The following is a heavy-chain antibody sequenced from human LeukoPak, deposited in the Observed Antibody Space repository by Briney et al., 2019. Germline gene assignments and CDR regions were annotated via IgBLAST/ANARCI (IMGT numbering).Heavy chain of an antibody. CDR1: GFTFSSYS. CDR3: ARGLGGYGFGY. D-gene: IGHD5-18*01. V-gene: IGHV3-48*02. CDR2: ISSSSTI. Sequence: PGGSLRLSCAASGFTFSSYSMNWVRQAPGKGLEWVSYISSSSTIYYADSVKGRFTISRDKAKNSLYLQMNSLRDEDTAVYYCARGLGGYGFGYRGQGTLVTVSS. J-gene: IGHJ4*02.